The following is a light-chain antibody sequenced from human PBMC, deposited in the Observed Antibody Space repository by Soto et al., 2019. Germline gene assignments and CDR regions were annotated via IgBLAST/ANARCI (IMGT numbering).Light chain of an antibody. Sequence: EIVMTQSPATLSLSPGERAALSYRASQSINSELAWYQQKPGQPPRLLIYGASTRATGVPARFTGSESGSEFTLTISGLQSEDFAVYYCQQGHSWPLTFGQGTRLEI. CDR3: QQGHSWPLT. J-gene: IGKJ2*01. V-gene: IGKV3-15*01. CDR1: QSINSE. CDR2: GAS.